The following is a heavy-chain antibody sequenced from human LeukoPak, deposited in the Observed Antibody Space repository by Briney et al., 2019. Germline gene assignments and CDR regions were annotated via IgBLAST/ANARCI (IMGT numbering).Heavy chain of an antibody. Sequence: SETLSLTCTVSGGSISSDSWSWIRQPPGKGLEWIGYIYNSGSGSINYNPSLKSRVTISEDTSKNQFSLNLSSVAAADTAAYYCARAYSYGYFDYWGQGTLVTVSS. J-gene: IGHJ4*02. D-gene: IGHD5-18*01. CDR2: IYNSGSGSI. V-gene: IGHV4-59*01. CDR3: ARAYSYGYFDY. CDR1: GGSISSDS.